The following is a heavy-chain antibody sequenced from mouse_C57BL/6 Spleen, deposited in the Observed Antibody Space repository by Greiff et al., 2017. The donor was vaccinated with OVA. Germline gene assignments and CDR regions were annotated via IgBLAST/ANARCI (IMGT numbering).Heavy chain of an antibody. CDR1: GFTFSDYG. D-gene: IGHD1-1*01. CDR3: AGVAKDTGYYAMDY. V-gene: IGHV5-15*01. Sequence: EVQRVESGGGLVQPGGSLKLSCAASGFTFSDYGMAWVRQAPRKGPEWVAFISNLAYSIYYADTVTGRFTISRENAKNTLYLEMSSLRSEDTAMYCCAGVAKDTGYYAMDYWGKGTTVTVSA. CDR2: ISNLAYSI. J-gene: IGHJ4*01.